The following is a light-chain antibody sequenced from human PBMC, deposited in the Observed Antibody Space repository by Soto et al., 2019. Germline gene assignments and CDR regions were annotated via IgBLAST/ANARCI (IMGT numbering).Light chain of an antibody. J-gene: IGLJ2*01. CDR2: RNH. CDR3: AAWDDSLRAVV. CDR1: GSNIGTYA. V-gene: IGLV1-44*01. Sequence: QSVLTQSPSASATPGQRVTSSCSGSGSNIGTYAVNWYQQLPGTAPTLLIFRNHQRPSGVPDRFSGSKSGTSASLAISGPQSEDEADYYCAAWDDSLRAVVFGGGTKLTVL.